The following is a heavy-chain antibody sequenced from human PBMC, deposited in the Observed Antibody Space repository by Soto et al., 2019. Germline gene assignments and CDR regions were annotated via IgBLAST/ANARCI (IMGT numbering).Heavy chain of an antibody. CDR2: INGDGSST. J-gene: IGHJ3*01. D-gene: IGHD2-2*01. CDR3: ARAQLLPDDAFDA. V-gene: IGHV3-74*01. Sequence: PGGSLRLSCAASGSTFSNFWMHWVRQAPGKGPVWVSRINGDGSSTSHADSVKGRFTISRDNAENTLFLQMSGLRAEDTAVYYCARAQLLPDDAFDAWGRGTVVTVSS. CDR1: GSTFSNFW.